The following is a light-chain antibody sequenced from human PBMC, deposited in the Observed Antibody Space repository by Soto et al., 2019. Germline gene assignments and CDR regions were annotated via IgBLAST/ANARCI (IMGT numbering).Light chain of an antibody. CDR1: QTISRW. Sequence: DIQMTQSPSTLSGSVGDRVTITCRASQTISRWLAWYQQKPGRAPKLLIYDASTLESGVPSRFSGSGSETEFTLTISRLQPDDFATYFCHPRAFGQGTRLEIK. J-gene: IGKJ5*01. V-gene: IGKV1-5*01. CDR3: HPRA. CDR2: DAS.